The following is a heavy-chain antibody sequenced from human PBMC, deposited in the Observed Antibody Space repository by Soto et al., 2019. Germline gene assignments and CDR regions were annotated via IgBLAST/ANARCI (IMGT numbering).Heavy chain of an antibody. D-gene: IGHD5-18*01. J-gene: IGHJ6*02. CDR3: ARPGGYSYGYDYYYGMDV. CDR2: IIPIFGTA. V-gene: IGHV1-69*06. Sequence: VKVSCKASGGTFSSYAISWVRQAPGQGLELMGGIIPIFGTANYAQKFQGRVTITADKSTSTAYMELSSLRSEDTAVYYCARPGGYSYGYDYYYGMDVWGQGTTVTVYS. CDR1: GGTFSSYA.